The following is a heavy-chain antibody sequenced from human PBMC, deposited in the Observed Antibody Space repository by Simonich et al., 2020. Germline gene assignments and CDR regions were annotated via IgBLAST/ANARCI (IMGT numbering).Heavy chain of an antibody. D-gene: IGHD1-26*01. CDR3: AKDSSLVGATDWFDP. CDR2: ISGSGGST. J-gene: IGHJ5*02. CDR1: GFTFRSYA. Sequence: EVQLFESGGGLVQPGGSLRLSCAASGFTFRSYAMSWVRQAPGKGLGWVSAISGSGGSTYYADSVKGRFTISRDNSKNTLYLQMNSLRAEDTAVYYCAKDSSLVGATDWFDPWGQGTLVTVSS. V-gene: IGHV3-23*01.